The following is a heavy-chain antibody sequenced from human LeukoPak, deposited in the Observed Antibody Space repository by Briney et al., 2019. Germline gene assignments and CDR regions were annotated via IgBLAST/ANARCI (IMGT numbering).Heavy chain of an antibody. V-gene: IGHV4-61*08. Sequence: PSETLSLTCTVSGGSISSGDYYWSWIRQPPGKGLEWIGYIYYSGSTNYNPSLKSRVTISVDTSKNQFSLKLSSVTAADTAVYYCARGGLTTKDYYYYGMDVWGQGTTVTVSS. J-gene: IGHJ6*02. CDR1: GGSISSGDYY. D-gene: IGHD4-17*01. CDR3: ARGGLTTKDYYYYGMDV. CDR2: IYYSGST.